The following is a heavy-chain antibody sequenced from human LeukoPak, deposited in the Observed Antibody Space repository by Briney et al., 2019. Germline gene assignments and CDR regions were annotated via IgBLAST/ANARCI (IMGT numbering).Heavy chain of an antibody. CDR3: ARWGQLAFDY. V-gene: IGHV3-30*03. J-gene: IGHJ4*02. D-gene: IGHD6-6*01. CDR1: GFTFSSYG. CDR2: ISYDVGNK. Sequence: GGSLRLSCAASGFTFSSYGMHWVRQAPGKGLEWVTVISYDVGNKYYADSVKGRFTISRDNSKNTLYLQMGSLRAEDMAVYYCARWGQLAFDYWGQGTLVTVSS.